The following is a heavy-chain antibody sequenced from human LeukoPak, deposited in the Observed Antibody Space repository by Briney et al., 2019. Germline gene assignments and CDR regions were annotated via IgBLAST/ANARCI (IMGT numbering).Heavy chain of an antibody. V-gene: IGHV3-23*01. J-gene: IGHJ4*02. CDR1: GFTFSSYA. CDR3: ARDILTGYSFDY. D-gene: IGHD3-9*01. CDR2: ISDDGDST. Sequence: GGSLRLSCAASGFTFSSYAMSWVRQAPGKGLEWASTISDDGDSTYHADSVKGRFTISRDNSKNTLYLQMNSLRAEDTAVYYCARDILTGYSFDYWGQGTLVTVSS.